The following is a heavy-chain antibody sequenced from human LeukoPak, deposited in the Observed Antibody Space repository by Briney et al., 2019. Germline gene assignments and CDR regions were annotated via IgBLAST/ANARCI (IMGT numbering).Heavy chain of an antibody. V-gene: IGHV3-7*04. CDR2: IHPDGSEQ. CDR3: AREVWFRFDY. CDR1: EFTFSGQW. D-gene: IGHD3-10*01. Sequence: GGSLRHSCGVSEFTFSGQWMSWVRQAPGEGLEWVATIHPDGSEQRYVDSVRGRFTISRDNAMNSLYLQVNSLRAEDTAVYYCAREVWFRFDYWGQGTLVTVSS. J-gene: IGHJ4*02.